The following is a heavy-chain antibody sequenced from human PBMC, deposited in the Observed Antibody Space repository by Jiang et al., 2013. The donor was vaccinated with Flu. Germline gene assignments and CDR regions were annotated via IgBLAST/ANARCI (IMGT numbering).Heavy chain of an antibody. J-gene: IGHJ3*02. CDR2: INHSGST. V-gene: IGHV4-34*01. Sequence: LLKPSETLSLTCAVYGGSFSGYYWSWIRQPPGKGLEWIGEINHSGSTNYNPSLKSRVTISVDTSKNQFSLKLSSVTAADTAVYYCARGRGITHADSGGAFDIWGQGTMVTVSS. D-gene: IGHD2-21*01. CDR1: GGSFSGYY. CDR3: ARGRGITHADSGGAFDI.